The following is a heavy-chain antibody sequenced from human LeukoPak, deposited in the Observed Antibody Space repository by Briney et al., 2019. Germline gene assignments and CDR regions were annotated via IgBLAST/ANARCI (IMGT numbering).Heavy chain of an antibody. CDR3: ARPITMTTVRDPFDI. CDR2: ISHSGTS. Sequence: SETLSLTCAVSGHSISSGYYWGWIRQPPGKGLEWIGSISHSGTSYYNPSLNSRVTISIETSKNQVSLKMISVTAADTAVYYCARPITMTTVRDPFDIWGQGTKVTVSS. D-gene: IGHD4-17*01. J-gene: IGHJ3*02. CDR1: GHSISSGYY. V-gene: IGHV4-38-2*01.